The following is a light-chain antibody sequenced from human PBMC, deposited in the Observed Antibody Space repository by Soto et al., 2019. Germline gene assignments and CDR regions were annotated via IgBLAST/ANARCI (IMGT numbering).Light chain of an antibody. CDR1: PSVLYSYNNKHY. CDR2: WAS. Sequence: DIVMTQSPDSLAVSLGERATISCKSSPSVLYSYNNKHYLSWYQQKHGQAAKLLISWASTRESGGPDRFRGSGSVTNFTLAITSLQAEDVAVYYCQQYFSSRAWTFGQGTKVEIK. V-gene: IGKV4-1*01. J-gene: IGKJ1*01. CDR3: QQYFSSRAWT.